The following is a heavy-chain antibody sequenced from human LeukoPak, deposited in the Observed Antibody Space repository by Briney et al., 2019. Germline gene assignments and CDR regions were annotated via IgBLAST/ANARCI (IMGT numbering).Heavy chain of an antibody. V-gene: IGHV3-21*01. CDR2: ISSSSSYI. J-gene: IGHJ6*03. CDR1: GFTFSSYS. Sequence: GGSLRLSCAASGFTFSSYSMNWVRQAPGKGLEWVSSISSSSSYIYYADSVKGRFTISRDNAKNSLYLQMNSLRAEDTAVCYCAELGITMIGGVWGKGTTVTIS. CDR3: AELGITMIGGV. D-gene: IGHD3-10*02.